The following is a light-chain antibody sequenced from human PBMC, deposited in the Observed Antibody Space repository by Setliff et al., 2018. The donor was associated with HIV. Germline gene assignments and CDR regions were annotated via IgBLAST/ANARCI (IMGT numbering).Light chain of an antibody. Sequence: QSALAQPPSVSGYPGQSVTISCTGTSSDVGSYNRVSWYQQPPGTAPKLLIYEVSNRPSGVPDRFSGSRSGNTASLTISGLQAEDEADYYCSSYTSSSTFFVVFGGGTKVTVL. V-gene: IGLV2-18*02. J-gene: IGLJ2*01. CDR3: SSYTSSSTFFVV. CDR2: EVS. CDR1: SSDVGSYNR.